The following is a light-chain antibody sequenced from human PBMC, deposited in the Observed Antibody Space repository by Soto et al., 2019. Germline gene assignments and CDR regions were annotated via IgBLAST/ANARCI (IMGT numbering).Light chain of an antibody. CDR2: DAS. CDR3: QQLNSYPIT. J-gene: IGKJ5*01. CDR1: QSISSW. V-gene: IGKV1-5*01. Sequence: DIQMTQSPSALSASVGDRATITCRASQSISSWLAWYQQKPGKAPKLLIYDASTLQSGVPSRYSGSGSGTEFTLTISSLQPEDFATYYCQQLNSYPITFGQGTRLEIK.